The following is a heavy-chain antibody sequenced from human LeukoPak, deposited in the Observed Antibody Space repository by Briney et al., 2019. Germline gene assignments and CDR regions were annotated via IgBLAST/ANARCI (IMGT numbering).Heavy chain of an antibody. D-gene: IGHD6-13*01. J-gene: IGHJ4*02. CDR3: ARLLAAAHGDY. CDR1: GGSISSNNYY. V-gene: IGHV4-39*01. CDR2: LYYSGTT. Sequence: PSETLSLTCTVSGGSISSNNYYWGWIRQSPGEGLEWIGSLYYSGTTYYNPSLKNRVTISVDTSENQFSLKLSSVTAADTAVYYCARLLAAAHGDYWGQGTLVTVSS.